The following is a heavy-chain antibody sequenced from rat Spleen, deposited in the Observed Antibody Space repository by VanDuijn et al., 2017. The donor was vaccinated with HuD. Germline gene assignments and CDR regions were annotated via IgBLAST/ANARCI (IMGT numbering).Heavy chain of an antibody. CDR3: ARHGAYYGYNYDWFAY. J-gene: IGHJ3*01. D-gene: IGHD1-9*01. CDR1: GFTFSNSA. Sequence: EVQLVESGGGLAQPGRSLKLSCGVSGFTFSNSALAWVRQAPTKGLEWVSSISPSGSVIYYRDSVKGRFTVFRDNAKSILYLQMDSLRSEDPATYYCARHGAYYGYNYDWFAYWGQGTLVTVSS. CDR2: ISPSGSVI. V-gene: IGHV5S23*01.